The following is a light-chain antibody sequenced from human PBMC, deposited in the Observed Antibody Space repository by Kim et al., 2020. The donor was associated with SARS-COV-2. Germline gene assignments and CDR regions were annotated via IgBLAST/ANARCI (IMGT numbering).Light chain of an antibody. V-gene: IGLV3-21*04. J-gene: IGLJ1*01. CDR3: QVWDSSRDHRGYV. Sequence: YELTQPPSVSVAPGETARITCGGNKIGSKSVHWYQQKPGQAPALVIDYDTDRPSGIPERFSGSNSGNTATLTITRVEAGDEADYYCQVWDSSRDHRGYVFGTGTKVTVL. CDR1: KIGSKS. CDR2: YDT.